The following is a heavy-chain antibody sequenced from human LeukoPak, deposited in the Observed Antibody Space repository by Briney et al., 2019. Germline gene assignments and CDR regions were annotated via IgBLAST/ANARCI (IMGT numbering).Heavy chain of an antibody. CDR2: LFYTGST. V-gene: IGHV4-59*01. Sequence: SETLSLTCIVSGGSISSYYWSWIRHPPAKGLEWLGHLFYTGSTNYNPSLKRRVTMSIDTSKDQFSLQRNSVTTADTAVYYCTRTYSSSSIDYWGQGALVTVSS. J-gene: IGHJ4*02. CDR3: TRTYSSSSIDY. D-gene: IGHD6-6*01. CDR1: GGSISSYY.